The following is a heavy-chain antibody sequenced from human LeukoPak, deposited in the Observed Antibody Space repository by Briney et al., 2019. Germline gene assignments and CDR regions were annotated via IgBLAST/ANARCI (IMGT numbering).Heavy chain of an antibody. D-gene: IGHD2-8*01. CDR3: ANILNDVGHLDY. Sequence: SETLSLTRSVSGGSIDSLYWSWIRQPPGKGLEWIGYSYYTGVTDYKPSLKRRVTISVDRSKSQFTLKLTSVTAADTGVYYCANILNDVGHLDYWGQGILVTVSS. V-gene: IGHV4-59*01. J-gene: IGHJ4*02. CDR1: GGSIDSLY. CDR2: SYYTGVT.